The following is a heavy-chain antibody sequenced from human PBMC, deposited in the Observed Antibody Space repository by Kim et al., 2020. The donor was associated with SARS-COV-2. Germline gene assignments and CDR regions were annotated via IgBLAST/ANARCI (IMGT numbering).Heavy chain of an antibody. V-gene: IGHV1-3*01. CDR1: GYTFTSYA. CDR2: INAGNGNT. J-gene: IGHJ6*02. D-gene: IGHD2-2*01. Sequence: ASVKVSCKASGYTFTSYAMHWVRQAPGQRLEWMGWINAGNGNTKYSQKFQGRVTITRDTSASTAYMELSSLRSEDTAVYYCARGLGSLQCSSTSCYAMAAGWYYYGMDVWGHGTTVTVSS. CDR3: ARGLGSLQCSSTSCYAMAAGWYYYGMDV.